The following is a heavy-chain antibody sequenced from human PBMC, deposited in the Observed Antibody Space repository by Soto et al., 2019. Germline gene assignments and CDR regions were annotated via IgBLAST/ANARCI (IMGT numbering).Heavy chain of an antibody. J-gene: IGHJ4*02. D-gene: IGHD3-22*01. CDR3: AREARYDRGAYHYEEIDY. Sequence: EVQLLESGGGLAQPGGSLRLSCAASGFTFSSYSMNWVRRAPGKGLEWVSAFSAGGGDNTHYADSVKGRFTISRDNSKNTLFLQMNSLRAEDTARYYCAREARYDRGAYHYEEIDYWGQGTLVTVSS. CDR1: GFTFSSYS. CDR2: FSAGGGDNT. V-gene: IGHV3-23*01.